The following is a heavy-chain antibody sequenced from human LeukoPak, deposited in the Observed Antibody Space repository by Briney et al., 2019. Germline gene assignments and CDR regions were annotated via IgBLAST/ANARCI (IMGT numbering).Heavy chain of an antibody. V-gene: IGHV3-53*01. CDR1: GLNVTYNY. Sequence: PGGSLRLSYAASGLNVTYNYMSWVRQAPGKGLERLSVINSGGMTYYADSVKGRFIISRDNSKNTLYLQMNRLRAEDTAVYYCYARPVLPAAFLPSGNYMDVWGKGTTVTVSS. CDR2: INSGGMT. J-gene: IGHJ6*03. CDR3: YARPVLPAAFLPSGNYMDV. D-gene: IGHD2-2*01.